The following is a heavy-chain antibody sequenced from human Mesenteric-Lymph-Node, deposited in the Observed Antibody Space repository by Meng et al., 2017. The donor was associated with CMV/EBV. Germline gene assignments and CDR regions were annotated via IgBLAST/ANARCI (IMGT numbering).Heavy chain of an antibody. J-gene: IGHJ6*02. Sequence: ASVKVSCKASGYTFTDYYMHWVRQAPGQGLEWMGRMNPNSGNTGYAQKFQGRVTITTDESTSTAYMELSSLRSEDTAVYYCARATRLGYCSSTSCPYYYGMDVWGQGTTVTVSS. CDR2: MNPNSGNT. CDR3: ARATRLGYCSSTSCPYYYGMDV. D-gene: IGHD2-2*01. V-gene: IGHV1-8*03. CDR1: GYTFTDYY.